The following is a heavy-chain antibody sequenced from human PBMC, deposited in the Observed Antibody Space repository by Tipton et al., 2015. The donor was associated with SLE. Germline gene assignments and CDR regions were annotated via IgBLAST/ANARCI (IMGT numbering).Heavy chain of an antibody. D-gene: IGHD6-19*01. CDR3: ARHHGSGWLYGLDV. CDR2: IYYSGST. CDR1: DASISTYF. J-gene: IGHJ6*02. Sequence: TLSLTCTVSDASISTYFWSWIRQPPGKGLEWIGYIYYSGSTNYNPSLKSRVTMSVDTSKNQFSLRLTSVTAADTAVYYCARHHGSGWLYGLDVWGQGTTVTVSS. V-gene: IGHV4-59*08.